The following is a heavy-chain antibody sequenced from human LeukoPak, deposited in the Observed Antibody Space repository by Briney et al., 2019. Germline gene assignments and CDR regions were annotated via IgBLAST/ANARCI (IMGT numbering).Heavy chain of an antibody. D-gene: IGHD1-26*01. CDR1: GGTFSSYA. CDR3: ARVNSGSYYGAFDI. Sequence: SVKVSCKASGGTFSSYAISWVRQAPGQGLEWMGGIIPIFGTANYAQKFQGRVTITTDESTSTAYMELSSLRSEDTAVHYCARVNSGSYYGAFDIWGQGTMVTVSS. J-gene: IGHJ3*02. V-gene: IGHV1-69*05. CDR2: IIPIFGTA.